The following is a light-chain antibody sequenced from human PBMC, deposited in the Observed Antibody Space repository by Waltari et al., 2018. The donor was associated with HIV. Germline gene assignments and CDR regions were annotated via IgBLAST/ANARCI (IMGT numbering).Light chain of an antibody. J-gene: IGKJ3*01. CDR1: QRVFFSSNNKNF. CDR2: WAS. V-gene: IGKV4-1*01. CDR3: QQYYTVPLT. Sequence: IVMTQSPDSLAVSLVENAAINCKSSQRVFFSSNNKNFLAWYQQKPGQAPKLLISWASTRESGVPARFSGSGSGTDFTLTISSLQPEDVAAYFCQQYYTVPLTFGPGTKVEIK.